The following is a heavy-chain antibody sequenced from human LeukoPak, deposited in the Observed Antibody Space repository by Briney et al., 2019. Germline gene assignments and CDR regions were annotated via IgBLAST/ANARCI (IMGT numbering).Heavy chain of an antibody. D-gene: IGHD3-22*01. CDR1: GGSISSYY. CDR3: ARGHDSSGYYYANWFDP. CDR2: IYYSGST. V-gene: IGHV4-59*01. Sequence: TSETLSLTCTVSGGSISSYYWSWIRQPPGKGLEWIGYIYYSGSTNYNPSLKSRVTISVDTSKNQFSLKLSSVTAADTAVYYCARGHDSSGYYYANWFDPWGQGTLVTVSS. J-gene: IGHJ5*02.